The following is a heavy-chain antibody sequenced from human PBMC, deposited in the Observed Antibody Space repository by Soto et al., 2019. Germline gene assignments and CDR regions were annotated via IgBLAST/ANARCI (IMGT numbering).Heavy chain of an antibody. V-gene: IGHV3-33*01. CDR3: ARGQYAVALDF. CDR2: IWNDGSHK. CDR1: GFTFSNYG. Sequence: QVQLVESGGGVVQPGTSLRLSCEASGFTFSNYGMNWVRQAPGKGLEWVTVIWNDGSHKYYAGSMKGRFTISRDNSKNTVYLQMSSLRVEDTAVYYCARGQYAVALDFWGQGTLVTVSS. J-gene: IGHJ4*02. D-gene: IGHD2-8*01.